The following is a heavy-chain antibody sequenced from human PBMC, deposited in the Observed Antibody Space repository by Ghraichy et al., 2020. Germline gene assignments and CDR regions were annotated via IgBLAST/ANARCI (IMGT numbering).Heavy chain of an antibody. CDR1: GFTFSSYA. D-gene: IGHD3-10*01. CDR2: VSATSGST. J-gene: IGHJ4*02. V-gene: IGHV3-23*01. Sequence: GGSLRLSCAASGFTFSSYAMTWVRQAPGKGLEWVSTVSATSGSTHYADSVKGRFTISRDHSKNTLYLYMIGLRAEDTAVYYCAQDFYGSGSYYSLAVDHWGQGIPVTVSS. CDR3: AQDFYGSGSYYSLAVDH.